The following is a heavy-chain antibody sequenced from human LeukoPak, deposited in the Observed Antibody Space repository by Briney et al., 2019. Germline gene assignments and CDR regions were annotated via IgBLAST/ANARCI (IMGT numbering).Heavy chain of an antibody. CDR2: INPSGGST. D-gene: IGHD6-13*01. J-gene: IGHJ3*02. CDR1: GHTFTSYY. CDR3: ARESETVAQQQPGAQNAFDI. V-gene: IGHV1-46*01. Sequence: ASVKVSCKASGHTFTSYYMHWVRQAPGQGLEWMGIINPSGGSTSYAQKFQGRVTITRDTSASTAYMELSSLRSEDMAVYYCARESETVAQQQPGAQNAFDIWGQGTMVTVSS.